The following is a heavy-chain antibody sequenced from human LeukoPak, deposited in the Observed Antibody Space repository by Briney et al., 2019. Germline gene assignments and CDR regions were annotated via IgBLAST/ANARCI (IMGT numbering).Heavy chain of an antibody. Sequence: SETLSLTCVVSSGSISNFYWSWIRQPAGKGLEWIGRIYTSGSTNYNPSLKSRVTMSVDTSKNQFSLKLRSVTAADTAVYYCARVSGYHWESFYDYWGQGTLVTVSS. D-gene: IGHD5-12*01. CDR3: ARVSGYHWESFYDY. V-gene: IGHV4-4*07. CDR2: IYTSGST. CDR1: SGSISNFY. J-gene: IGHJ4*02.